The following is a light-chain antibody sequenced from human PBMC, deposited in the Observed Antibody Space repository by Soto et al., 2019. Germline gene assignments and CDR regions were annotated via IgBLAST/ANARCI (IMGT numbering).Light chain of an antibody. CDR1: SNDIGAYNY. Sequence: QSALTQPASVSGSPGQSITISCTGTSNDIGAYNYVSWYQHRPGKAPKFIMHEVRYRPSGVSDRFSGSKSGNTASLTISGLQAEDEADYYCGSYTTSATILFGGGTKLTVL. J-gene: IGLJ2*01. CDR3: GSYTTSATIL. V-gene: IGLV2-14*01. CDR2: EVR.